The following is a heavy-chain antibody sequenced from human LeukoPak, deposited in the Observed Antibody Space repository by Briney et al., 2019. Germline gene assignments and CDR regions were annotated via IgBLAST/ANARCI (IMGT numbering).Heavy chain of an antibody. Sequence: TGRSLRLSCAASGFTFSSYAMHWVRQAPGKGLEWVTVISYDGSNKYYADSVKGRFTISRDNSKNTLYLQMNSLRAEDTAVYYCARDVYRALYSSGYGYWGQGTLVTVSS. CDR2: ISYDGSNK. CDR3: ARDVYRALYSSGYGY. V-gene: IGHV3-30-3*01. D-gene: IGHD5/OR15-5a*01. CDR1: GFTFSSYA. J-gene: IGHJ4*02.